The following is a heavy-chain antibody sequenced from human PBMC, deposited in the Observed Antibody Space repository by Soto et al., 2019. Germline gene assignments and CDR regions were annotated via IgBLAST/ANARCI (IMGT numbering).Heavy chain of an antibody. CDR2: IYYSGST. J-gene: IGHJ5*02. V-gene: IGHV4-59*01. CDR3: ARDGFGESENNWFDP. D-gene: IGHD3-10*01. Sequence: KTSETLSLTCTVSGGSISSYYWSWIRQPPGKGLEWIGYIYYSGSTNYNPSLKSRVTISVDTSKNQFSLKLSSVTAADTAVYYCARDGFGESENNWFDPWGQGTLVTVSS. CDR1: GGSISSYY.